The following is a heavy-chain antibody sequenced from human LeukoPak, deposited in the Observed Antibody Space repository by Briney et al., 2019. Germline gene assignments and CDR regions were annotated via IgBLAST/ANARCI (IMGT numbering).Heavy chain of an antibody. V-gene: IGHV3-48*03. CDR1: GFTFSSYE. D-gene: IGHD2-15*01. Sequence: PGGSLRLSCAASGFTFSSYEMNWVRQAPGKGLEWVSYISSSGSTMYYADSVKGRFTISRDNAKNALYLQMNSLRAEDTAVYYCARERSDGSYPYYYYGMDVWGKGTTVTVSS. J-gene: IGHJ6*04. CDR3: ARERSDGSYPYYYYGMDV. CDR2: ISSSGSTM.